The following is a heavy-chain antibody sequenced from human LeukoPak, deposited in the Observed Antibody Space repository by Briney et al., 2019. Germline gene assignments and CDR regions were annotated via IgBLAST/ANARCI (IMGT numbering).Heavy chain of an antibody. J-gene: IGHJ4*02. Sequence: EASVKVSCKALGYTFTDHYFNWLRQAPGQGIEWMGWVHPGRGDTNIAQKFQGRVSLPRDMSISTAYMELSRLTSDDTAVYYCARDHNWGPDYWGQGTLVSVSS. CDR2: VHPGRGDT. V-gene: IGHV1-2*02. CDR1: GYTFTDHY. D-gene: IGHD7-27*01. CDR3: ARDHNWGPDY.